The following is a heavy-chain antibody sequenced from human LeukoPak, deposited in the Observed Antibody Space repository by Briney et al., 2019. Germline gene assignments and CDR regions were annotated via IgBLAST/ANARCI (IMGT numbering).Heavy chain of an antibody. CDR3: ARDDHDYGDYRLNYYYYGMDV. J-gene: IGHJ6*02. CDR2: VSSSSSYI. V-gene: IGHV3-21*01. Sequence: GGSLRLSCAASGFTFSSYSMNWVRQAPGKGLEWVSSVSSSSSYIYYADSVKGRFTISRDNAKNSLYLQMNILRAEDTAVYYCARDDHDYGDYRLNYYYYGMDVWGQGTTVTVSS. D-gene: IGHD4-17*01. CDR1: GFTFSSYS.